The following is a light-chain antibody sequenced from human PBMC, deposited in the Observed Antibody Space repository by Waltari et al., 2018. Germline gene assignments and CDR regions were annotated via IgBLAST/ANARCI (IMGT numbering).Light chain of an antibody. Sequence: DIVMTQSPLSLPVTPGESASISCRSSQSLLHSNGYNYLDWYLQKPGQSPHLLIYLGSNRASGVPDRFSGSASGTDFTLKISSVEAEDVGVYYCMQVLQTPYTFGQGTKLEIK. V-gene: IGKV2-28*01. J-gene: IGKJ2*01. CDR2: LGS. CDR1: QSLLHSNGYNY. CDR3: MQVLQTPYT.